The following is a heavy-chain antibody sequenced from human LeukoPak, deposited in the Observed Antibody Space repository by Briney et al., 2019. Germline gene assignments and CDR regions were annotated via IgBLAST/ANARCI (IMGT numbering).Heavy chain of an antibody. Sequence: GASVKVSCKASGYTFTSYYMHWVRQAPGQGLEWMGIINPSGGSTSYAQKFQGRVTMTRDTSTSTVYMELSSLRSEDTAVYYCAEKGPSDAFDIWGQGTMVTVSS. J-gene: IGHJ3*02. CDR3: AEKGPSDAFDI. CDR1: GYTFTSYY. CDR2: INPSGGST. V-gene: IGHV1-46*01.